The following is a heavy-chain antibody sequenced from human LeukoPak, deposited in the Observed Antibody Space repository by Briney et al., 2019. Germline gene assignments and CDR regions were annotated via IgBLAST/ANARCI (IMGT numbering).Heavy chain of an antibody. Sequence: SETLSLTCAVYGGSFSGHYWSWIRQPPGKGLKWIGEINHSGSTNYNPSLKSRVTISVDTSKNQFSLKLNSVTAEDTAIYYCAKAGGAYSSSWYLYFDYWGQGTLVTVSS. CDR1: GGSFSGHY. V-gene: IGHV4-34*01. CDR3: AKAGGAYSSSWYLYFDY. CDR2: INHSGST. D-gene: IGHD6-13*01. J-gene: IGHJ4*02.